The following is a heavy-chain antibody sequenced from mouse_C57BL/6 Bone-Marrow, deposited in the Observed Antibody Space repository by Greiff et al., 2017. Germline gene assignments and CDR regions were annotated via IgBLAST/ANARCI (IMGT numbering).Heavy chain of an antibody. CDR3: ANREGYLDY. CDR2: IHPNSGST. CDR1: GYTFTSYW. Sequence: QVQLQQPGAELVKPGASVKLSCKASGYTFTSYWLHWVKQRPGQGLEWIGMIHPNSGSTNYNEKFKSQDTLTVDKSSSTAYMQLSSMTSEDSAVYYCANREGYLDYWGQGTTLTVSA. V-gene: IGHV1-64*01. J-gene: IGHJ2*01.